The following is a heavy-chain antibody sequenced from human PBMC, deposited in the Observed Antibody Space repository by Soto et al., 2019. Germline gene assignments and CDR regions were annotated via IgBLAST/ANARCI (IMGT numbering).Heavy chain of an antibody. Sequence: SLKVSCKASGGTFSSYPISWVRQAPGQGLEWMGGIIPIFGTANYAQKFQGRVTITAAKSTSTAYMELSSMRSEDTAVYYCARDEVPVAKGGGGAFDIWGQGRLVTVSS. CDR2: IIPIFGTA. CDR1: GGTFSSYP. J-gene: IGHJ3*02. V-gene: IGHV1-69*06. CDR3: ARDEVPVAKGGGGAFDI. D-gene: IGHD2-2*01.